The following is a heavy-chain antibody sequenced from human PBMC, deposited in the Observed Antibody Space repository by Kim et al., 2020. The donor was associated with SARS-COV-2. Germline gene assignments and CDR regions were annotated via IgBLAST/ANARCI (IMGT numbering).Heavy chain of an antibody. J-gene: IGHJ5*02. CDR3: ARAMAANWFDP. CDR2: A. D-gene: IGHD6-19*01. V-gene: IGHV1-69*01. Sequence: ANYARKFQGRVTITADESTSTAYMELSSLRSEDTAVYYCARAMAANWFDPWGQGTLVTVSS.